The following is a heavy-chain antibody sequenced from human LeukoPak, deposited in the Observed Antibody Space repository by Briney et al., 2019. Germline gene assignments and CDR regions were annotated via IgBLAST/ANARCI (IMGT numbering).Heavy chain of an antibody. V-gene: IGHV3-30*03. J-gene: IGHJ4*02. D-gene: IGHD5-24*01. CDR2: ISYDGSNK. CDR3: ARRWLHRKGFDY. Sequence: SGGSLRLSCAASGFTFSSYGMHWVRQAPGKGLEWVAVISYDGSNKYYADSVKGRFTISRDNSKNTLYLQMNSLRAEDTAVYYCARRWLHRKGFDYWGQGTLVTVSS. CDR1: GFTFSSYG.